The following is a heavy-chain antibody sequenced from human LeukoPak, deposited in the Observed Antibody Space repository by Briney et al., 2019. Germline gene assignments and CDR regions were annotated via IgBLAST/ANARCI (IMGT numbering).Heavy chain of an antibody. CDR1: GYTFTSYG. Sequence: ASVKVSCKASGYTFTSYGISWVRQAPGQGLEWMGWISAYNGNTNYAQKLQGRVTMTTDTSTSTAYMELRSLRSGDTAVYYCARAYIVGAAAGHDYWGQGTLVTVSS. D-gene: IGHD6-13*01. CDR3: ARAYIVGAAAGHDY. V-gene: IGHV1-18*01. J-gene: IGHJ4*02. CDR2: ISAYNGNT.